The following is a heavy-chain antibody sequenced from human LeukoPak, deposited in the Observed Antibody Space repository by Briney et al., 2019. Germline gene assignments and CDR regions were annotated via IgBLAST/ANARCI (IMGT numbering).Heavy chain of an antibody. D-gene: IGHD6-13*01. CDR3: ATAGTPDY. V-gene: IGHV3-48*01. CDR2: ITGSSSSI. CDR1: GFSFSRYN. Sequence: GGSLRLSCAASGFSFSRYNMTWVRQAPGKGLEWVAYITGSSSSIYYADPVKGRFTISRDNAKNSLYLQMNSLRAEDTAVYYCATAGTPDYWGQGTLVTVSS. J-gene: IGHJ4*02.